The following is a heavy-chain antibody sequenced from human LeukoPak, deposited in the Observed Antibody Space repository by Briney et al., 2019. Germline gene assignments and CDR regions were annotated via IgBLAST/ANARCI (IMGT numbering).Heavy chain of an antibody. CDR1: GGTFSSYA. CDR3: ARARSFGDYYYYYMDV. D-gene: IGHD3-16*01. Sequence: ASVKVSCKASGGTFSSYAISWVRQAPGQGLEWMGGIIPIFGTANYAQKFQGRVTTTTDESTSTAYMELSSLRSENTAVYYCARARSFGDYYYYYMDVWGKGTTVTVSS. V-gene: IGHV1-69*05. J-gene: IGHJ6*03. CDR2: IIPIFGTA.